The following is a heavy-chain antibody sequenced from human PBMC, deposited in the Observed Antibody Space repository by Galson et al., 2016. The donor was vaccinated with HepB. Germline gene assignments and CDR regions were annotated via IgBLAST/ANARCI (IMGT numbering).Heavy chain of an antibody. CDR3: ARPHSSGRYSVAAFDI. Sequence: QSGAEVKKPGESLKISCMSSGYIFTTYWIGWVRQMPGKGLEWMGMIYPSDSDTRYSPSFQGQVTISADKSISTAYLQWSSLKAPDSAVYYCARPHSSGRYSVAAFDIWGQGTMVTVSS. D-gene: IGHD6-19*01. CDR2: IYPSDSDT. CDR1: GYIFTTYW. V-gene: IGHV5-51*01. J-gene: IGHJ3*02.